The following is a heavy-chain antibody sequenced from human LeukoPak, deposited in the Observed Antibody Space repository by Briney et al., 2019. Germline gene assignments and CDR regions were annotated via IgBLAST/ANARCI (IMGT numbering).Heavy chain of an antibody. CDR3: VRSAFHAGSGNYYDY. J-gene: IGHJ4*02. V-gene: IGHV3-23*01. Sequence: GGSLRLPCAASGFIFSSYSMSWVRQAPGMGLEWVSVITGSGGNTYYADSVKGRFTISRDNAENTLYLQMNSLRVEDTAVYYCVRSAFHAGSGNYYDYWGQGTLVTVSS. CDR2: ITGSGGNT. D-gene: IGHD3-22*01. CDR1: GFIFSSYS.